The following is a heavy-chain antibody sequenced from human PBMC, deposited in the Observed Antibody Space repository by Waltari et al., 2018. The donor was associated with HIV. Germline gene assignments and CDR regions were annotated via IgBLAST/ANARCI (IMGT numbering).Heavy chain of an antibody. J-gene: IGHJ4*02. CDR2: IKSDGSST. CDR3: TRETAAAGTILFDY. CDR1: GFTFSSYW. D-gene: IGHD6-13*01. Sequence: EVQLVESGGGLVQPGGSLRLSCAASGFTFSSYWMHWFRQAPGTGLVWVSRIKSDGSSTIYADSVKGRFTTSRDNAKNTLYLQMSSLRAEDAAVYYCTRETAAAGTILFDYWGQGTLVTVSS. V-gene: IGHV3-74*01.